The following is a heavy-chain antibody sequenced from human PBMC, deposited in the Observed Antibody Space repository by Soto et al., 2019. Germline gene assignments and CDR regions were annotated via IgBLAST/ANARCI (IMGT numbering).Heavy chain of an antibody. Sequence: QVQLQESGPGLVKHSETLSLTCTVSGGSISSYYWSWIRQPPGKGLEWIGYIYYSGSTNYNPSLKSRVTISVDTSKNQFSLKLSSVTAADTAVYYCARDRPDYYGSGTAGWYFDLWGRGTLVTVSS. CDR1: GGSISSYY. CDR3: ARDRPDYYGSGTAGWYFDL. J-gene: IGHJ2*01. CDR2: IYYSGST. V-gene: IGHV4-59*01. D-gene: IGHD3-10*01.